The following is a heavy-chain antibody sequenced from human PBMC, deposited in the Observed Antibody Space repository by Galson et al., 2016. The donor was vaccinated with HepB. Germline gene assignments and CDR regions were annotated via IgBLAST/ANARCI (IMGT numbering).Heavy chain of an antibody. J-gene: IGHJ6*02. D-gene: IGHD3-22*01. V-gene: IGHV1-69*13. CDR1: GGTFSNYA. Sequence: SVKVSCKASGGTFSNYAISWVRQAPGQGLEWMGGIIPIFGTANCAQNFQGRVTITADESTSTAYMELSSLRSEDTAVYYCASRAGDYYDNSGYYYYYNYGMDVWGQGILVTVSS. CDR2: IIPIFGTA. CDR3: ASRAGDYYDNSGYYYYYNYGMDV.